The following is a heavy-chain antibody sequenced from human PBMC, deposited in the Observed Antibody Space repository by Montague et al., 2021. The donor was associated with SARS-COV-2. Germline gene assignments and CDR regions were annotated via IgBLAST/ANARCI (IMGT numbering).Heavy chain of an antibody. J-gene: IGHJ4*02. V-gene: IGHV4-39*07. CDR3: ARLRGGTPGEH. CDR1: GGSISDCNFN. Sequence: SETLSLTCTVSGGSISDCNFNWGWIRQPPGKGLEWIRTPYYSAATXYNPSLKSRVTTSMDTSKNQFSLKLTSAIDADTAVYYCARLRGGTPGEHWGQGALVTVSS. CDR2: PYYSAAT. D-gene: IGHD2-21*01.